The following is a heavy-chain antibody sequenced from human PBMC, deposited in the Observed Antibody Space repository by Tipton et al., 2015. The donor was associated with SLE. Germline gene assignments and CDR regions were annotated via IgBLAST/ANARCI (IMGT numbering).Heavy chain of an antibody. CDR1: GGSFSGYY. CDR3: ARGIRGDHEY. J-gene: IGHJ4*02. D-gene: IGHD1-14*01. CDR2: INHSGNT. V-gene: IGHV4-34*01. Sequence: LRLSCVVYGGSFSGYYCSWIRQPPGKGLEWIGEINHSGNTNYNPSLKSRLTISIDTSKNQFSLKLRSVTAADTAVFFGARGIRGDHEYWGQGTQVTVSS.